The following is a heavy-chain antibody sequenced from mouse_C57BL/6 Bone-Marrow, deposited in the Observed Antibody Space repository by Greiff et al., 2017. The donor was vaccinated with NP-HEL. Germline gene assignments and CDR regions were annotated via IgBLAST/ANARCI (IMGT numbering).Heavy chain of an antibody. D-gene: IGHD2-5*01. Sequence: EVQLQQSGTVLARPGASVKMSCKTSGYTFTSYWMHWVKQRPGQGLEWIGAIYPGNSDTSYNQKFKGKAKLTAVTSASTAYMELSSLTNEDSAVYYCTLAYYSNFFDYWGQGTTLTVSS. CDR2: IYPGNSDT. V-gene: IGHV1-5*01. CDR3: TLAYYSNFFDY. CDR1: GYTFTSYW. J-gene: IGHJ2*01.